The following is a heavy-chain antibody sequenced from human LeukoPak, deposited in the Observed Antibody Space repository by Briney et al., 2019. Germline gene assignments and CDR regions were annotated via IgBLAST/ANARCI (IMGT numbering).Heavy chain of an antibody. CDR3: ARARGSSWYYFDY. CDR2: IYSGGST. V-gene: IGHV3-66*01. D-gene: IGHD6-13*01. Sequence: PGGSLRLSCAASGFTVSSNYMSWVRQAPGKGLEWVSVIYSGGSTYYADSMKGRFTISRDNSKNTLYLQMNSLRAEDTAVYYCARARGSSWYYFDYWGQGTLVTVSS. J-gene: IGHJ4*02. CDR1: GFTVSSNY.